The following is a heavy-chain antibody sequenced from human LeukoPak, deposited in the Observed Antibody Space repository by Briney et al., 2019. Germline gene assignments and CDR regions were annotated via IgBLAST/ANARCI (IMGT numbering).Heavy chain of an antibody. Sequence: PGGSLRLSCAASGFTFSSYNIIWVRQAPGKGLEWVSSISSSSSYIYYADSVKGRLTISRDNDKNSLYLQMNSLRAEDTAVYYCALGEWLRPFDYWGQGTLVTVSS. D-gene: IGHD5-12*01. CDR2: ISSSSSYI. V-gene: IGHV3-21*01. J-gene: IGHJ4*02. CDR1: GFTFSSYN. CDR3: ALGEWLRPFDY.